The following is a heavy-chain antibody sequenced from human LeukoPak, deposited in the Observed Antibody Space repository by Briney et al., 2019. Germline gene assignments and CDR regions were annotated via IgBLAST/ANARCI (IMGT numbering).Heavy chain of an antibody. V-gene: IGHV1-3*01. J-gene: IGHJ5*02. CDR1: GYTFTSYA. CDR3: ARDTYYYDSSGYYYQGNWFDP. CDR2: INAGNGNT. Sequence: GASVKVSCKASGYTFTSYAMHWVRQAPGQRLEWMGWINAGNGNTKYSQKFQGRVTITRDTSASTAYMELSSLRSEDTAVYYCARDTYYYDSSGYYYQGNWFDPWGQGILVTVSS. D-gene: IGHD3-22*01.